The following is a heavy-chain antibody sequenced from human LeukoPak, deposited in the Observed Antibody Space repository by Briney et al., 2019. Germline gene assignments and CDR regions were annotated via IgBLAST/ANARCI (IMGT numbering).Heavy chain of an antibody. CDR1: GYTSTSYG. CDR2: ISAYNGNT. D-gene: IGHD4-17*01. V-gene: IGHV1-18*01. J-gene: IGHJ4*02. Sequence: GASVKVSCKASGYTSTSYGISWVRQAPGQGLEGMGWISAYNGNTNYAQKLQGRVNMTTDTSTSTAYMELRSLRSDDTAVYYCARAVAVTTLGNYWGQGTLVTVSS. CDR3: ARAVAVTTLGNY.